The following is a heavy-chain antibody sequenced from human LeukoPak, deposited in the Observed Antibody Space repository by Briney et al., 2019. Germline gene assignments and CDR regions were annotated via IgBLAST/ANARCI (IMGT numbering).Heavy chain of an antibody. J-gene: IGHJ5*02. D-gene: IGHD3-16*02. CDR3: ARERRLSRNWFDP. CDR1: GGSFSGYY. Sequence: SETLSLTCAVYGGSFSGYYWSWIRQPPGKGLEWIGEIHHSGSTNYNPSLKSRVTISVDTSKDQFSLKLSSVTAADTAVYYCARERRLSRNWFDPWGQGTLVTVSS. V-gene: IGHV4-34*01. CDR2: IHHSGST.